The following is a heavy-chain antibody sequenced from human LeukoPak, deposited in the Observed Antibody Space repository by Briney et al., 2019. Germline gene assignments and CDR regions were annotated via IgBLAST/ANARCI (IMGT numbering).Heavy chain of an antibody. CDR1: GFTFSSYG. CDR3: ANDVEYSSSAGV. D-gene: IGHD6-6*01. J-gene: IGHJ3*01. Sequence: PGGSLRLSCAASGFTFSSYGMHWVRQAPGKGLEWVSSISSSSSSYIYYADSVKGRFTISRDNAKNSLYLQMNSLRAEDTAVYYCANDVEYSSSAGVWGQGTMVTVSS. CDR2: ISSSSSSYI. V-gene: IGHV3-21*01.